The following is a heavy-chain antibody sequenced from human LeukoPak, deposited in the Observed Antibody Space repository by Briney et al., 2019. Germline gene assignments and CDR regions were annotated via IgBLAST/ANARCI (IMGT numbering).Heavy chain of an antibody. J-gene: IGHJ4*02. V-gene: IGHV3-30-3*01. CDR1: GFTFSIYA. CDR2: ISFDGSNK. Sequence: GGSLRLSCAASGFTFSIYAMHWVRQAPGKGLEWVAVISFDGSNKYYADSVKGRFTISRDSSKNTLYLQMSSLRPEDTAVYYCARVGYGGYGVGEFDYWGQGTLVTVSS. D-gene: IGHD5-12*01. CDR3: ARVGYGGYGVGEFDY.